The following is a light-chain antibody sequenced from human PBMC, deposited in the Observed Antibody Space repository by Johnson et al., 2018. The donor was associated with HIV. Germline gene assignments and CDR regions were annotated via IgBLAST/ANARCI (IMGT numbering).Light chain of an antibody. J-gene: IGLJ1*01. CDR1: SSNIGNNY. V-gene: IGLV1-51*01. CDR2: DDN. CDR3: GTWDTSLSAGYV. Sequence: QSVLTQPPSVSAAPGQKVTISCSGRSSNIGNNYVSWYQQLPGKAPKLFIFDDNKRPSGIPDRFCGSKSGTSATLGITGLQPGDEADYYCGTWDTSLSAGYVFGTGTKVTVL.